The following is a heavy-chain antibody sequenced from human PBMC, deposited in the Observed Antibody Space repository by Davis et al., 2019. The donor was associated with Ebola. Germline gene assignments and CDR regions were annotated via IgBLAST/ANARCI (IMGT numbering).Heavy chain of an antibody. V-gene: IGHV1-69*04. D-gene: IGHD5-24*01. Sequence: SAKVSCKASAGTFSSYAISWVRQAPGQGLEWMGRNIPILGIANYAQKFQGRVTITADKSTSTAYMELSSLGSEETAVYYCAGEMATIFGDFWGQGTLVTVSS. CDR1: AGTFSSYA. CDR3: AGEMATIFGDF. CDR2: NIPILGIA. J-gene: IGHJ4*02.